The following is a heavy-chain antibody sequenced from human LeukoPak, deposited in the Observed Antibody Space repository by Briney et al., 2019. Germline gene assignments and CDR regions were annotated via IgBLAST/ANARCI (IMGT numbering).Heavy chain of an antibody. D-gene: IGHD4-17*01. CDR3: ARKDYGASPFYYYYMDV. J-gene: IGHJ6*03. CDR1: GYSISSGYY. Sequence: PSETLSLTCTVSGYSISSGYYWGWIRQPPGKGLEWIGSIYHSGSTYYNPSLKSRVTISVDTSKNQFSLKLSSVTAADTAVYYCARKDYGASPFYYYYMDVWGKGTTVTVSS. V-gene: IGHV4-38-2*02. CDR2: IYHSGST.